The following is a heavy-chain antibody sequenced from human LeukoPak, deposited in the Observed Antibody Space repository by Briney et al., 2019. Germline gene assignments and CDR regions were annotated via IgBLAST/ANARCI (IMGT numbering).Heavy chain of an antibody. CDR3: ARSSGWYHRGPDYYYYYMDV. CDR1: GFTFSSHW. D-gene: IGHD6-19*01. V-gene: IGHV3-7*01. J-gene: IGHJ6*03. CDR2: IKQDGSEK. Sequence: GGSLRLSCAASGFTFSSHWMSWVRQAPGKGLEWVANIKQDGSEKYYVDSVKGRFTISRDNAKNSLYLQMNSLRAEDTAVYYCARSSGWYHRGPDYYYYYMDVWGKGTTVTVS.